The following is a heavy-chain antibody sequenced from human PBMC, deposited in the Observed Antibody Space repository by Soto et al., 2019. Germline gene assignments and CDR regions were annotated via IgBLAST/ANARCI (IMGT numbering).Heavy chain of an antibody. J-gene: IGHJ6*02. Sequence: QGHLVQSEAEVKKSGASVKVSCKASGYTFTRYGISWVRQAPGQGPEWMGWISGYNGDTNDAQKFQGGVSMTIDTSTTTAYMELRSLTSDDTAVYYCAKNGQPPYYYYGLDVWGQGTKVTVSS. CDR1: GYTFTRYG. CDR3: AKNGQPPYYYYGLDV. D-gene: IGHD2-8*01. CDR2: ISGYNGDT. V-gene: IGHV1-18*01.